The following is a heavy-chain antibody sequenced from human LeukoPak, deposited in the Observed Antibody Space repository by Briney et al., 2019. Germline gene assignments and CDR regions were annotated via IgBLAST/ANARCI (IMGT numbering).Heavy chain of an antibody. Sequence: WVRQAPGKGLEWIGSIYYSGSTYYNPSLKSRVTISVDTSKNQFSLKLSSVTAADTAVYYCASDSTVVRNFDYWGQGTLVTVSS. D-gene: IGHD2/OR15-2a*01. J-gene: IGHJ4*02. V-gene: IGHV4-39*07. CDR2: IYYSGST. CDR3: ASDSTVVRNFDY.